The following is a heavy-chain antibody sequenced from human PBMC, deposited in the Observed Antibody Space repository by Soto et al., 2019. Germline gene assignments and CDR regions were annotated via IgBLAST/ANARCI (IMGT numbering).Heavy chain of an antibody. Sequence: QLVQSGAEVKKPGASVKISCKASGYNFIGQYIHWVRQAPGQGLEWMGIINPSGGGTTYAQKFQGRVVMTSDASTSTVYVELSSLTSEDTAIYFCARDGDFWSGQAEIKDDYWGQGTLVTVSS. CDR2: INPSGGGT. D-gene: IGHD3-3*01. CDR3: ARDGDFWSGQAEIKDDY. V-gene: IGHV1-46*01. J-gene: IGHJ4*02. CDR1: GYNFIGQY.